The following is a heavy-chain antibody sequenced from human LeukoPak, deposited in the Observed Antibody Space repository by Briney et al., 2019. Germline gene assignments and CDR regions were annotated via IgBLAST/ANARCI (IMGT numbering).Heavy chain of an antibody. J-gene: IGHJ5*02. CDR2: IYYSGST. V-gene: IGHV4-59*01. CDR1: GGSISSYY. Sequence: MPSETLPLTCTVSGGSISSYYWSWIRQPPGKGLEWIGYIYYSGSTNYNPSLKSRVTISVDTSKNQFSLKLSSVTAADTAVYYCARDRAVAGTFDPWGQGTLVTVSS. D-gene: IGHD6-19*01. CDR3: ARDRAVAGTFDP.